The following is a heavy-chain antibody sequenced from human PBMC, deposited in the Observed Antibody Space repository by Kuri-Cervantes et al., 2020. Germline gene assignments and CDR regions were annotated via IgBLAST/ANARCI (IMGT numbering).Heavy chain of an antibody. J-gene: IGHJ4*02. D-gene: IGHD3-10*01. V-gene: IGHV3-21*01. Sequence: GESLKISCAASGFTFSSYSMNWVRQAPGKGLEWVSSISSSSSYIYYADSVKGRFTISRDNAKNSLYLQMNSLRAEDTAVYYCARDKGGGTMVRGVINPIDYWGQGTLVTVSS. CDR1: GFTFSSYS. CDR2: ISSSSSYI. CDR3: ARDKGGGTMVRGVINPIDY.